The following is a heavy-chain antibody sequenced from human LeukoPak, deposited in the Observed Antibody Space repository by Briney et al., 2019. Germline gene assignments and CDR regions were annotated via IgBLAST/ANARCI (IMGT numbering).Heavy chain of an antibody. CDR3: ARGPTEQWFSY. D-gene: IGHD6-19*01. J-gene: IGHJ4*02. CDR2: MNPNSGNT. V-gene: IGHV1-8*03. CDR1: GYTFTSYD. Sequence: EASVKVSCKASGYTFTSYDINWVRQATGQGLEWMGWMNPNSGNTGYAQKFQGRVTITRNTSISTAYMELSSLRSEDTAVYYCARGPTEQWFSYWGQGTLVTVSS.